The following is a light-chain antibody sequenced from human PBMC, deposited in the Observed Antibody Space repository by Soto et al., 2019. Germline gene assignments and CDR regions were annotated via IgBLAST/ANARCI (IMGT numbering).Light chain of an antibody. V-gene: IGLV2-11*01. Sequence: QSALTQPHSVSGSPGQSVTISCTGTSSDVGGYTYVSWYQQHPGKAPKLMIYDVNKRPSGVPDRFSGSKSGNTTSLTVSGLQAEDEADYYCCSYAGSYTWVFGGGTKLTVL. CDR3: CSYAGSYTWV. CDR1: SSDVGGYTY. CDR2: DVN. J-gene: IGLJ3*02.